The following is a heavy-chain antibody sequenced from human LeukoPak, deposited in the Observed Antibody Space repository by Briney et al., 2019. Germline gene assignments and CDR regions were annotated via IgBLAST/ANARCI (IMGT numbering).Heavy chain of an antibody. D-gene: IGHD6-19*01. CDR3: ASGRYSSGWASAAFDI. CDR1: GGSISSYY. J-gene: IGHJ3*02. V-gene: IGHV4-59*08. CDR2: IYYSGST. Sequence: SETLSLTCTVSGGSISSYYWSWIRQPPGKGLEWIGYIYYSGSTNYNPSLKSRVTISVDTSKNQFSLKLSSVTAADTAVYYCASGRYSSGWASAAFDIWGQGTMVTVSS.